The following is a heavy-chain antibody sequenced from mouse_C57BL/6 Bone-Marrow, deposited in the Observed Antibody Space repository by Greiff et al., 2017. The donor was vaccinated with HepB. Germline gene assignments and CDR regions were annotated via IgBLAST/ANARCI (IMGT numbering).Heavy chain of an antibody. Sequence: QVQLQQPGAELVKPGASVKLSCKASGYTFTSYWMQWVKQRPGQGLEWIGEIDPSDSYTNYNQKFKGKATLTVDTSSSTAYMQLSSLTSEDSAVYDCARDSSGYKAMDYWGQGTSVTVSS. V-gene: IGHV1-50*01. CDR1: GYTFTSYW. CDR2: IDPSDSYT. J-gene: IGHJ4*01. CDR3: ARDSSGYKAMDY. D-gene: IGHD3-2*02.